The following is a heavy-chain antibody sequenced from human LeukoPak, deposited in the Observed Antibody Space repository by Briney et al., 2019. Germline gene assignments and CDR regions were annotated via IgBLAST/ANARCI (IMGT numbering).Heavy chain of an antibody. CDR2: IYTSGST. J-gene: IGHJ6*03. Sequence: PSETLSLTCTVSGGSISSGSYYWSWIRQPAGKGLEWIGRIYTSGSTNYNPSPKSRVTISVDTSKNQFSLKLSSVTAADTAVYYCASMGVPAALYYYYYMDVWGKGTTVTVSS. CDR1: GGSISSGSYY. V-gene: IGHV4-61*02. CDR3: ASMGVPAALYYYYYMDV. D-gene: IGHD2-2*01.